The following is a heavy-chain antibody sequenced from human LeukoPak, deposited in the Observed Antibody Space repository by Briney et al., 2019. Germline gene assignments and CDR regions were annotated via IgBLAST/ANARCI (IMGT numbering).Heavy chain of an antibody. CDR3: ARDFHQTYYYGSGSFS. D-gene: IGHD3-10*01. Sequence: ASVKVSCKASGYTFTGYYMHWVRQAPGQGLEWMGRINPNSGGTNYAQKFQGRVIMTRDTSISTAYMELSRLRSDDTAVYYCARDFHQTYYYGSGSFSWGQGTLVTVSS. CDR1: GYTFTGYY. V-gene: IGHV1-2*06. J-gene: IGHJ5*02. CDR2: INPNSGGT.